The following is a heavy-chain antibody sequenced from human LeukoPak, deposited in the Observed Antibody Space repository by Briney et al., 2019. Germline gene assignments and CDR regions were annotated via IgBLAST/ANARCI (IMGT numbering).Heavy chain of an antibody. Sequence: PSETLSLTCAVYGGSFSGYYWSWIRQPPGKGLEWIGEINHSGSTNYNPSLKSRVTISVDTSKDQFSLKLSSVTAADTAVYYCARGRIYRRDGYNSYYYYYMDVWGKGTTVTVSS. V-gene: IGHV4-34*01. CDR3: ARGRIYRRDGYNSYYYYYMDV. D-gene: IGHD5-24*01. CDR2: INHSGST. CDR1: GGSFSGYY. J-gene: IGHJ6*03.